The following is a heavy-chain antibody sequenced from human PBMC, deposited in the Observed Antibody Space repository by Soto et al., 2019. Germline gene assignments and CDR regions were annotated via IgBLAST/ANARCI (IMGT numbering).Heavy chain of an antibody. V-gene: IGHV3-30*18. Sequence: QVQLVESGGGVVQPGTSLRLSCTASGFTFSTTGMHWVRQAPGKGLEWVAVISYVGSKTYYSDSVKGGLTISRDNSRGTVYLQMNSLRPEDTAVYYCAKDLRQGASGATVYGMDVWGQGTTVSVSS. D-gene: IGHD7-27*01. J-gene: IGHJ6*02. CDR2: ISYVGSKT. CDR3: AKDLRQGASGATVYGMDV. CDR1: GFTFSTTG.